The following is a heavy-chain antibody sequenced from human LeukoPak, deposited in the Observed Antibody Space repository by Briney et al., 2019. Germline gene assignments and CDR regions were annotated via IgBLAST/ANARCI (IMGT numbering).Heavy chain of an antibody. D-gene: IGHD5-18*01. CDR3: ARLPRIGYSYGYVGGYFDY. V-gene: IGHV4-39*01. CDR1: GGTFSNFA. CDR2: IFCSGST. J-gene: IGHJ4*02. Sequence: GSLRLSCAASGGTFSNFARSWVRQAPGKGLEWIGSIFCSGSTYYNPSLKSRVTISVDTSKNQFSLKLSSVTAADTAVYYCARLPRIGYSYGYVGGYFDYWGQGTLVTVSS.